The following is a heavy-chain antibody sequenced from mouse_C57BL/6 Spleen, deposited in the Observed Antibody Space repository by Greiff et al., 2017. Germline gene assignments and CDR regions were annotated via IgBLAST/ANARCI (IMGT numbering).Heavy chain of an antibody. CDR3: ARDDGYYAPDDAMDY. Sequence: EVQLQESGPGLVKPSPSLSLTCSVTGYSITSGYYWNWIRQFPGNKLEWMGYISYDGSNNYNPSLKNRITLTLDTSKNQFFLKLNSVTTEDTATYYCARDDGYYAPDDAMDYWGQGTSVTVSS. V-gene: IGHV3-6*01. J-gene: IGHJ4*01. CDR2: ISYDGSN. D-gene: IGHD2-3*01. CDR1: GYSITSGYY.